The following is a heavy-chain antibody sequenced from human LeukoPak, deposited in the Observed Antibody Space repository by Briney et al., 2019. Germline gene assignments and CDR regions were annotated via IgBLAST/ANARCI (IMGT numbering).Heavy chain of an antibody. D-gene: IGHD3-10*01. CDR1: GFTFSSYA. J-gene: IGHJ3*02. Sequence: GGSLRLSCAASGFTFSSYAMSWVRQAPGKGLEWVSAISGSGGSTYYADPVKGRFTISRDNSKNTLYLQMNSLRAEDTAVYYCAKDRSYGSGSYWFWSDAFDIWGQGTMVTVSS. CDR2: ISGSGGST. CDR3: AKDRSYGSGSYWFWSDAFDI. V-gene: IGHV3-23*01.